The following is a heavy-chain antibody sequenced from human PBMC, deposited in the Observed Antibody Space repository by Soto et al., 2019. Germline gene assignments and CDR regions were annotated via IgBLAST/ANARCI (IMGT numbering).Heavy chain of an antibody. Sequence: ASVKVSGKASGYSFSFYGISWGRQAPGQGLEWMGRINPSDGNRNFGQKFEDRVTRTTGTSTNTVFLELRSLKSDDTAIYYCPRDSLRGYDSSGFYSWGQGTVVTVSS. CDR2: INPSDGNR. CDR3: PRDSLRGYDSSGFYS. J-gene: IGHJ4*02. V-gene: IGHV1-18*01. D-gene: IGHD3-22*01. CDR1: GYSFSFYG.